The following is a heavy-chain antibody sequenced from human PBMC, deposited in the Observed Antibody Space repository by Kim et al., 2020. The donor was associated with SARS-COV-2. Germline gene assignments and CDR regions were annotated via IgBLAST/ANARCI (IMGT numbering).Heavy chain of an antibody. J-gene: IGHJ4*02. Sequence: ADSVKGRFTISRDNVKNTLYLQMNSLRAEDSAVYYCARVPMIRGSYWGQGILVTVSS. CDR3: ARVPMIRGSY. V-gene: IGHV3-74*01. D-gene: IGHD3-10*01.